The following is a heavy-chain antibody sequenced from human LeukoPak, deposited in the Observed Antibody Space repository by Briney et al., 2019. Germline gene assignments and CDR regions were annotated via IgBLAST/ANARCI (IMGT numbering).Heavy chain of an antibody. V-gene: IGHV1-69*13. D-gene: IGHD6-13*01. CDR3: ARALHSSSSGVS. J-gene: IGHJ5*02. CDR1: GGTFSSYA. Sequence: ASVKVSCKASGGTFSSYAISWVRQAPGQGLEWMGGITPIFGTANYAQKFQGRVTITADESTSTAYMELSSLRSEDTAVYYCARALHSSSSGVSWGQGTLVTVSS. CDR2: ITPIFGTA.